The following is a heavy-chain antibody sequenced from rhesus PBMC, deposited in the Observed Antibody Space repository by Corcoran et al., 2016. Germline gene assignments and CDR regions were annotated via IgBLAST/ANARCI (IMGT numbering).Heavy chain of an antibody. Sequence: QLQLQESGPGLEKPSETLSLTCAGSGYSISSGYGWSWISQPPGKGLDWIGYISYSGSTGFNPSLQSGVTISSATSQNQFSLKLSSVTAADTAVYYCARVPYSGSFWYFDLWGPGTPITISS. CDR2: ISYSGST. CDR1: GYSISSGYG. D-gene: IGHD6-25*01. J-gene: IGHJ2*01. CDR3: ARVPYSGSFWYFDL. V-gene: IGHV4-122*02.